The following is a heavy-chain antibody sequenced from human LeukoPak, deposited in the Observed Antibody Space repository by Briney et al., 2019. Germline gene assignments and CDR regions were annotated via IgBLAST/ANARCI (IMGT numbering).Heavy chain of an antibody. CDR2: IIPIFDTA. J-gene: IGHJ6*02. V-gene: IGHV1-69*13. CDR1: GGTFSSYS. D-gene: IGHD3-16*01. Sequence: SVKVSCKASGGTFSSYSISWVRQAPGQGLEWIGGIIPIFDTADYAQKFQGRVTITADESTSTAYMELSSLRSEDTAVFYCARISLGAVWGYYYGMDVWGQGTTVTVSS. CDR3: ARISLGAVWGYYYGMDV.